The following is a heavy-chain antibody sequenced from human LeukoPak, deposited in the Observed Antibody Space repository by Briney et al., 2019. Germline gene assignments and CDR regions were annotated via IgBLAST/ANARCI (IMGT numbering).Heavy chain of an antibody. Sequence: SVKVSCKASGGTFSSYAISWVRQAPGQGLEWMGGIIPIFGTANYAQKFQGRVTITADESTSTAYMELSSLRSEDTAVYYCARDPLEGSSWENWFDPWGQGTLVTVSS. V-gene: IGHV1-69*01. CDR2: IIPIFGTA. J-gene: IGHJ5*02. CDR1: GGTFSSYA. CDR3: ARDPLEGSSWENWFDP. D-gene: IGHD6-13*01.